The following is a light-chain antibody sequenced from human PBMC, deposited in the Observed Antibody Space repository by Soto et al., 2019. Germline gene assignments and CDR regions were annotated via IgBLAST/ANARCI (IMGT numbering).Light chain of an antibody. V-gene: IGKV3-20*01. CDR1: QSISSSY. CDR3: QQYGSSPWT. J-gene: IGKJ1*01. CDR2: AAF. Sequence: TQSPSSLSASVGARLPITCRASQSISSSYLAWYQQKAGQAPRLLIYAAFSRATGIPDRFSGSGSGTDFTLTISRLEPEDFAVYYCQQYGSSPWTFGQGTKVDIK.